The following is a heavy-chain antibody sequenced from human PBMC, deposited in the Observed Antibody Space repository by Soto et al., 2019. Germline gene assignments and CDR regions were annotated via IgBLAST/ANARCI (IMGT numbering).Heavy chain of an antibody. Sequence: PGESLKISCKGSGYSFTSYWISWVRQMPGKGLKWMGRIDPSDSYTNYSPSFQGHVTISADKSISTAYLQWSSLKASDTAMYYCASSPRGYCSSTSCRELGNYYGMDVWGQGTTVTVSS. CDR3: ASSPRGYCSSTSCRELGNYYGMDV. CDR1: GYSFTSYW. D-gene: IGHD2-2*01. J-gene: IGHJ6*02. V-gene: IGHV5-10-1*01. CDR2: IDPSDSYT.